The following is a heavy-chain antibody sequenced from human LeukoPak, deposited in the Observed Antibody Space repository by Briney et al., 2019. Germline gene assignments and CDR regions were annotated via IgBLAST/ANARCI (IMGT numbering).Heavy chain of an antibody. J-gene: IGHJ4*02. V-gene: IGHV3-48*03. D-gene: IGHD1-26*01. CDR1: GFTFSSYE. Sequence: GGSLRLSCAASGFTFSSYEMNWVRQAPGKGLEWVSYISSSGSTIYYADSVKGRFTISRDNAKNSLYLQMNSLRAEDTAVYYCAKMGATTWSHEGYWGQGTLVTVSS. CDR2: ISSSGSTI. CDR3: AKMGATTWSHEGY.